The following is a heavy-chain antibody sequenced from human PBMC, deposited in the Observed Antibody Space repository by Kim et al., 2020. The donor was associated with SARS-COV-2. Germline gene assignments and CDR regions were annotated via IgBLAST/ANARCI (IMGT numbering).Heavy chain of an antibody. CDR3: AKDIGCSSTSCFSYYFDY. Sequence: KGRFTISRDNSKNSLYLQMNSLRTEDTALYYCAKDIGCSSTSCFSYYFDYWGQGTLVTVSS. J-gene: IGHJ4*02. D-gene: IGHD2-2*01. V-gene: IGHV3-43*01.